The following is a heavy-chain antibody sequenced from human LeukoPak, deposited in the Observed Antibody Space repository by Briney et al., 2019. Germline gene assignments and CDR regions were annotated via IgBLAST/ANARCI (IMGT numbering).Heavy chain of an antibody. V-gene: IGHV4-39*01. CDR1: GGSISSSSYY. J-gene: IGHJ4*02. Sequence: SETLPLTCTVSGGSISSSSYYWGWIRQPPGKGLEWIGSIYYSGSTYYNPSLKSRVTISVDTSKNQFSLKLSSVTAADTAVYYCARLPDPRITIFGVVKDYWGQGTLVTVSS. CDR3: ARLPDPRITIFGVVKDY. CDR2: IYYSGST. D-gene: IGHD3-3*01.